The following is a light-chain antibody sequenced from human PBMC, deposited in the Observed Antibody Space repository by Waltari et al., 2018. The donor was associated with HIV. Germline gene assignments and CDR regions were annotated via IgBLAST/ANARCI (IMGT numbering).Light chain of an antibody. Sequence: QTVVTQEPSLTVSPGGTVTLTCGSTTGTVTSDHHPYWVQQKPGQAPRTLIYDATDKHSWTPARFSPSFLGGKAALTLTAAQPEDEADYYCLLSYGSVRLFGGGTRLTV. CDR1: TGTVTSDHH. J-gene: IGLJ3*02. CDR3: LLSYGSVRL. CDR2: DAT. V-gene: IGLV7-46*01.